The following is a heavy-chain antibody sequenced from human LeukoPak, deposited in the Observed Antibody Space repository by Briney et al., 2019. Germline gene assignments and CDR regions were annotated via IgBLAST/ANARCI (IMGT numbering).Heavy chain of an antibody. D-gene: IGHD3-10*01. V-gene: IGHV1-8*01. J-gene: IGHJ4*02. CDR1: GYTFTSYD. CDR2: MNPSSGNT. Sequence: GASVKVSCKASGYTFTSYDINWVRQATGQGLEWMGWMNPSSGNTGYAQKFQGRVTMTRNTSISTAYMELSSLRSEDTAVYYCARTPRYYYGSGSYYHVFDYWGQGTLVTVSS. CDR3: ARTPRYYYGSGSYYHVFDY.